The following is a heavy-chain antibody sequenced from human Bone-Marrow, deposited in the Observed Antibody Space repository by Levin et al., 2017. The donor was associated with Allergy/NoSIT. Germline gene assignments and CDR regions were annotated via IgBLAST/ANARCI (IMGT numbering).Heavy chain of an antibody. CDR1: GGSISSGRYY. J-gene: IGHJ6*03. Sequence: SETLSLTCSVSGGSISSGRYYFTWVRQSAGKGLEWIGRIYTTGSTNYNPSLESRVTISRDTFKKEVYLTLSSVTAADAAVYYCAGDRLASLYYYSMDVWGRGTTVIVSS. V-gene: IGHV4-61*02. CDR3: AGDRLASLYYYSMDV. CDR2: IYTTGST.